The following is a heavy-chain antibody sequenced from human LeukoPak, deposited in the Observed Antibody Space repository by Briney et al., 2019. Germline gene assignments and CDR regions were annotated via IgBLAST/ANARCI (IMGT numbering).Heavy chain of an antibody. V-gene: IGHV3-30*02. D-gene: IGHD3-10*01. J-gene: IGHJ3*02. CDR2: IRYDGRNK. CDR3: AKVADYGSADAFDI. CDR1: GFTFSSYG. Sequence: PGGSLRLSCGASGFTFSSYGMHWVRQAPGKGPEWVAFIRYDGRNKYYADSVKGRFTISRDNSKNTLYLQMNSLRAEDKAEYHCAKVADYGSADAFDIWGQGTMVTVSS.